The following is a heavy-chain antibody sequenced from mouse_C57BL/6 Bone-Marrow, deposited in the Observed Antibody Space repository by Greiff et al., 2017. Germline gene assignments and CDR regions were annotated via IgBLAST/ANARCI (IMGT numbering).Heavy chain of an antibody. D-gene: IGHD1-1*01. CDR1: GYTFTSYW. V-gene: IGHV1-59*01. CDR2: IDPSDSYT. CDR3: ARRDSYGSRDWFAY. J-gene: IGHJ3*01. Sequence: VQLQQPGAELVRPGTSVKLSCKASGYTFTSYWMHWVKQRPGQGLAWIGVIDPSDSYTTSYQKFKCTDTLTIDTSASTAYMQLSSLTSEDSAVYYCARRDSYGSRDWFAYGGQGTLVTVSA.